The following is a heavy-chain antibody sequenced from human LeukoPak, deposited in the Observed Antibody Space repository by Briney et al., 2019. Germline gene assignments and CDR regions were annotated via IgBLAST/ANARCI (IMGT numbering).Heavy chain of an antibody. J-gene: IGHJ6*02. CDR1: GGSISSSSYY. CDR2: IYYSGST. V-gene: IGHV4-61*01. D-gene: IGHD1-1*01. Sequence: PSETLSLTCAVSGGSISSSSYYWSWIRQPPGKGLEWIGYIYYSGSTNYNPSLKSRVTISVDTSKNQFSLKLSSVTAADTAVYYCARGRSGNWNLYYYYGMDVWGQGTTVTVSS. CDR3: ARGRSGNWNLYYYYGMDV.